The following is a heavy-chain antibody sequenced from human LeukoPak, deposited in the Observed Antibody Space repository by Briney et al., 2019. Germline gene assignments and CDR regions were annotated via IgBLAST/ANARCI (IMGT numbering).Heavy chain of an antibody. D-gene: IGHD3-16*01. Sequence: GGSLRLSCAASGFTVSSNFMDWVRQAPGKGMEWVSDYADSVKGRFTISRDNSKNMLYLQMNSLRAEDTAVYYCARDLLGGGTFDIWGQGTMVTVSS. J-gene: IGHJ3*02. V-gene: IGHV3-53*01. CDR1: GFTVSSNF. CDR3: ARDLLGGGTFDI.